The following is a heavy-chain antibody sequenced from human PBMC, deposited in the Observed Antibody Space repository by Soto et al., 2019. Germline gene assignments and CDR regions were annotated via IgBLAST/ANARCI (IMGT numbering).Heavy chain of an antibody. V-gene: IGHV3-30-3*01. CDR2: ISYDGSNK. CDR3: ATDPAVRRVRYNWFDP. CDR1: GCTFSSYA. D-gene: IGHD2-2*01. J-gene: IGHJ5*02. Sequence: GGSLRLSCAASGCTFSSYAMHWVRQAPGKGLEWVAVISYDGSNKYYADSVKGRFTISRDNSKNTLYLQMNSLRAEDTAVYYCATDPAVRRVRYNWFDPWGQGTLVTVSS.